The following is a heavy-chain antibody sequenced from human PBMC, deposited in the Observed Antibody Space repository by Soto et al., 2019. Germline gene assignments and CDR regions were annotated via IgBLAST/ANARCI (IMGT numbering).Heavy chain of an antibody. V-gene: IGHV3-7*01. Sequence: GGSLRLSCAASGFTFSSYWMSWVRQAPGKGLEWVANIKQDGSEKYYVDAVKGRFTISRDNAKNSLYLQMNSLRAEDTAVYYCARDGIAARPVYYFDYWGQGTLVTVSS. CDR2: IKQDGSEK. D-gene: IGHD6-6*01. CDR1: GFTFSSYW. CDR3: ARDGIAARPVYYFDY. J-gene: IGHJ4*02.